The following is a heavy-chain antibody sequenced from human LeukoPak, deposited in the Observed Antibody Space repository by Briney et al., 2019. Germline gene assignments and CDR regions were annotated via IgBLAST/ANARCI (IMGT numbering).Heavy chain of an antibody. J-gene: IGHJ4*02. V-gene: IGHV4-4*07. CDR3: ARHLFGSGYYPDY. D-gene: IGHD3-22*01. Sequence: SETLSLTCTVSGGSISSYYWSWIRQPAGKGLEWIGRIYTSGSTNYNPSLRTRVTISVDTSKEQFSLKLSSVTAADTAVYYCARHLFGSGYYPDYWGQGTLVTVSS. CDR1: GGSISSYY. CDR2: IYTSGST.